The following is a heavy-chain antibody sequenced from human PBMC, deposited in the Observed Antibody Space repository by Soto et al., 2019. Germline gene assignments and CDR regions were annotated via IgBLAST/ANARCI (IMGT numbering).Heavy chain of an antibody. D-gene: IGHD3-22*01. CDR3: ARHLHYYDSSGYFYYFDY. CDR2: IYYSGST. V-gene: IGHV4-39*01. J-gene: IGHJ4*02. CDR1: GGSISSSSYY. Sequence: PSETLSLTCTVSGGSISSSSYYWGWIRQPPGKGLEWIGSIYYSGSTYYNPSLKSRVTISVDTSKNQFSLKLSSVTAADTAVYYCARHLHYYDSSGYFYYFDYWGQGTLVTVSS.